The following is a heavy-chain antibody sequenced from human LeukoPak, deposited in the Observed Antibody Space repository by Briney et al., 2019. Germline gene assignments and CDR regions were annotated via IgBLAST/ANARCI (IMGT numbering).Heavy chain of an antibody. CDR1: GFTFSSYA. D-gene: IGHD2-15*01. J-gene: IGHJ3*02. CDR2: ISYDGSNE. CDR3: ARDVRILDGFDI. Sequence: HPGRSLRLSCAASGFTFSSYAMHWVRQAPGKGLEWVAIISYDGSNEYYAASVEGRFTISRDISNNTLYLHMDSLRTEDSAVYYCARDVRILDGFDIWGQGTVVTVSS. V-gene: IGHV3-30-3*01.